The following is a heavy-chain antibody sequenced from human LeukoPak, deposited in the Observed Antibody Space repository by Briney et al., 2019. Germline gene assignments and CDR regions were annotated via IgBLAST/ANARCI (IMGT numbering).Heavy chain of an antibody. CDR1: GFTFSTYA. D-gene: IGHD4/OR15-4a*01. CDR2: ISYDGSNK. CDR3: ARRAGAYSHPYDY. Sequence: GGSLRLSCAASGFTFSTYAMHWVRQAPGKGLEWVAVISYDGSNKYYADSVKGRFTISRDNSKNTLFLEMNSLRAEDTAVYYCARRAGAYSHPYDYWGQGTLVTVSS. J-gene: IGHJ4*02. V-gene: IGHV3-30*04.